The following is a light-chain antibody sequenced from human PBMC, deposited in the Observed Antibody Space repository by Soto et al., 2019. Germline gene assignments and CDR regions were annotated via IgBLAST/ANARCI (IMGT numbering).Light chain of an antibody. V-gene: IGKV3-20*01. CDR1: QSVSSTL. CDR3: QQYGDSSCT. Sequence: ELVLTQSPVALSLSSGERATLSCRASQSVSSTLLTWYQQKPGQAPRLLIYGVSSRATGIPDRFSGSGSGTDFTLTISRVEPEAFAVYFCQQYGDSSCTFGQGRRVEIK. J-gene: IGKJ1*01. CDR2: GVS.